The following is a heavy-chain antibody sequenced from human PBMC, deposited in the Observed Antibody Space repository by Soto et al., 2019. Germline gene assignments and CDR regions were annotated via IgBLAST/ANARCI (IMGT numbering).Heavy chain of an antibody. CDR1: GFSFGDYG. D-gene: IGHD2-15*01. CDR3: SRGDCSGSACYRYYYYGMDV. Sequence: GGSLTLSCTTSGFSFGDYGVNCVRQAPGMGLEWLVFVRSKVHGGTTEYATSVKVRFSISRDDSKSVAYLQMNSLKTEDTAVYYCSRGDCSGSACYRYYYYGMDVWGQGTTVTVSS. J-gene: IGHJ6*02. CDR2: VRSKVHGGTT. V-gene: IGHV3-49*04.